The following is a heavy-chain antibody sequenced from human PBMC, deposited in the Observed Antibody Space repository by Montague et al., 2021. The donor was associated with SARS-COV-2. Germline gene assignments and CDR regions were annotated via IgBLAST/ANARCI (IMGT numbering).Heavy chain of an antibody. CDR1: GDSIRSSSYY. Sequence: SETLSLTCTVAGDSIRSSSYYWGWIRQPPGRGLEWIGSIYYDGSTYYNPSFKSRVTISVDTSKTQFSLKLSSVTAAGTAVYSCARRVHPAFSSGEIDYWGQGTLVTVSS. D-gene: IGHD6-19*01. J-gene: IGHJ4*02. V-gene: IGHV4-39*01. CDR3: ARRVHPAFSSGEIDY. CDR2: IYYDGST.